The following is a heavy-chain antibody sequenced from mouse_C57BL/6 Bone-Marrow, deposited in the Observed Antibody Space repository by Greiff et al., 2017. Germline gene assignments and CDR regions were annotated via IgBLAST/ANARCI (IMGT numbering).Heavy chain of an antibody. V-gene: IGHV1-59*01. Sequence: QVHVKQPGAELVRPGTSVKLSCKASGYTFTSYWMHWVKQRPGQGLEWIGVIDPSDSYTNYNQKFKGKATLTVDTSSSTAYMQLSSLTSEDSAVYYCAFYLRWGQGTLVTVSA. CDR1: GYTFTSYW. D-gene: IGHD5-1*01. CDR2: IDPSDSYT. CDR3: AFYLR. J-gene: IGHJ3*01.